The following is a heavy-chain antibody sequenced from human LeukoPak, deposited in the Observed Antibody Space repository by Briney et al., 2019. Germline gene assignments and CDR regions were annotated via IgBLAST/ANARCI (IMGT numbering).Heavy chain of an antibody. CDR3: ARGPRIAAAGTYNWFDP. Sequence: ASVKVSCKASGYTFTDYYMHWVRQAPGQGLEWMGWINPNSGGTNYAQKFQGRVTMTRDTSISTAYMELSRLRSDDTAVYYCARGPRIAAAGTYNWFDPWGQGTLVTVSS. D-gene: IGHD6-13*01. V-gene: IGHV1-2*02. CDR1: GYTFTDYY. CDR2: INPNSGGT. J-gene: IGHJ5*02.